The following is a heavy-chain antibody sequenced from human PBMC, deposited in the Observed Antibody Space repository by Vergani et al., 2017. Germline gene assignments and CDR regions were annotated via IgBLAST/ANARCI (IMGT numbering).Heavy chain of an antibody. CDR2: VDHTGRP. CDR3: ARVNTETNGNLYYYYYMDV. D-gene: IGHD4-11*01. J-gene: IGHJ6*03. CDR1: GGSFTSYH. Sequence: QVQLQQWGGGLLKPSETLSLTCVVNGGSFTSYHWTWIRQSPGEGLEWVGDVDHTGRPNYNPSLNWRLTMSGDKSRNQFSLTLNSVTATDTPIYFCARVNTETNGNLYYYYYMDVWGQGTAVTVSS. V-gene: IGHV4-34*01.